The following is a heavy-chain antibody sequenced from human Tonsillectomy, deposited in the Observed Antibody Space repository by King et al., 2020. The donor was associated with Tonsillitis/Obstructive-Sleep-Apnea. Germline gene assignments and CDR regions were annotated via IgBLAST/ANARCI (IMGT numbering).Heavy chain of an antibody. J-gene: IGHJ4*02. CDR2: ISGSGGST. Sequence: VQLVESGGGLVQPGGSLRLSCAASGFTFSSYAMSWVRQAPGKGLEWVSAISGSGGSTYYADSVKGRFTISRDNSKNTLYLQMNSLRAEDTAVYYCAKSSRASLAPGLWFDYWGQGTLVTVSS. V-gene: IGHV3-23*04. D-gene: IGHD5-18*01. CDR1: GFTFSSYA. CDR3: AKSSRASLAPGLWFDY.